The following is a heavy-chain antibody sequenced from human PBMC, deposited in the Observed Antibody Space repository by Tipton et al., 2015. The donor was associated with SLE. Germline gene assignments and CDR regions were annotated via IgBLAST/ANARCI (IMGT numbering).Heavy chain of an antibody. CDR3: ARDCLDCSSLYYYYMDV. CDR1: GGFFRDYY. Sequence: TLSLTCSVNGGFFRDYYWSWIRQPAGKGLEWIGRIYTSGSTNYNPSLKSRVTISVDTSKNQFSLKLSSVTAADTAVYCCARDCLDCSSLYYYYMDVWGKGTTVTVSS. CDR2: IYTSGST. J-gene: IGHJ6*03. V-gene: IGHV4-4*07. D-gene: IGHD2-2*01.